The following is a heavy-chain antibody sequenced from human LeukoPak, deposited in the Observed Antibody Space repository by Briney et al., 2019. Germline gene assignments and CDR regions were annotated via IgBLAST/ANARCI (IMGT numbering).Heavy chain of an antibody. CDR3: ARGYWFYFDY. CDR1: GDSISSRSYY. Sequence: SETLSLTCTVSGDSISSRSYYWGWIRQPPGKGLEWIGSIYYSGSTYYNPSLKNRVTISVNTSKNRFSLKLSSVTAADTAVYYCARGYWFYFDYWGQGTLVTVSS. D-gene: IGHD2-8*02. CDR2: IYYSGST. V-gene: IGHV4-39*01. J-gene: IGHJ4*02.